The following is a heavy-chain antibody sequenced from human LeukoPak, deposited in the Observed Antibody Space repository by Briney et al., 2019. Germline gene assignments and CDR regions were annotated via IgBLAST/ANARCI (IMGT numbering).Heavy chain of an antibody. CDR1: GGSFSGYY. Sequence: SETLSLTCAVYGGSFSGYYWSWIRRPPGKGLEWIGEINHSGSTNYNPSLKSRVTISVDTSKNQFSLKLSSVTAADTAVYYCARGGWGIFGGWAQGTTVTVSS. CDR2: INHSGST. CDR3: ARGGWGIFGG. J-gene: IGHJ6*02. V-gene: IGHV4-34*01. D-gene: IGHD3-3*01.